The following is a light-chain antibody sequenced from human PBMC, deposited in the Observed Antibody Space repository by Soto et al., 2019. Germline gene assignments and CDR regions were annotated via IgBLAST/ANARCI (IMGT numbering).Light chain of an antibody. Sequence: EIVMTPSPATLSVSPGERATLSCRASQSVSSNLAWYQQKPGQAPRLLIYGASTRATGIPARFSGSGSGTEFTLTISSLQSEDFAVYYCQQYNNWGTFSQGTKVDIK. J-gene: IGKJ1*01. CDR1: QSVSSN. V-gene: IGKV3-15*01. CDR3: QQYNNWGT. CDR2: GAS.